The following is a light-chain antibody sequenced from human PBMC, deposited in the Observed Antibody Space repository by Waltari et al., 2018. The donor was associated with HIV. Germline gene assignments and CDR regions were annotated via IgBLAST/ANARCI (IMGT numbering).Light chain of an antibody. CDR2: AVI. CDR3: GSYSTGSALVV. V-gene: IGLV2-14*03. CDR1: ISDIGTYDH. Sequence: QSALTQPASVSGSPGQSIPITCTGAISDIGTYDHVSWYQQHPGRAPKLLIYAVIHRPSGVSNRFSASKSGNTASLTISGLQSDDEADYYCGSYSTGSALVVFGGGTKVTVL. J-gene: IGLJ3*02.